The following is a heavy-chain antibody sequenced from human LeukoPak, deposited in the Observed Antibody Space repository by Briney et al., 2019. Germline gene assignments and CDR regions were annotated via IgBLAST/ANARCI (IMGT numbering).Heavy chain of an antibody. V-gene: IGHV1-18*01. CDR2: ISAYNGNT. J-gene: IGHJ4*02. Sequence: ASVKVSCKASGYTFTSYGISWVRQAPGQGLEWMGWISAYNGNTNYAQNLQGRVTITTDTSTSTAYMELRRLRSDDTAVYYCAREVSEWFGELLPNYFDYWGQGTLVTVSS. CDR1: GYTFTSYG. CDR3: AREVSEWFGELLPNYFDY. D-gene: IGHD3-10*01.